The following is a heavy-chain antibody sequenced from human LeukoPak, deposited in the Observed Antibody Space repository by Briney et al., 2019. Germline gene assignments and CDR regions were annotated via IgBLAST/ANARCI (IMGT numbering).Heavy chain of an antibody. D-gene: IGHD4-11*01. Sequence: GSLRLSCAASGFTFSSYAMSWIRQPPGKGLEWIGYIYYSGSTNYNPSLKSRVTISVDTSKNQFSLKLSSVTAADTAVYYCARGTYDYSDAFDIWGQGTMVTVSS. J-gene: IGHJ3*02. CDR2: IYYSGST. V-gene: IGHV4-59*12. CDR1: GFTFSSYA. CDR3: ARGTYDYSDAFDI.